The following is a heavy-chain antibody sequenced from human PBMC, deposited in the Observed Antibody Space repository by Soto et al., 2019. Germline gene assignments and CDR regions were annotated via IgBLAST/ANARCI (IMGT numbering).Heavy chain of an antibody. Sequence: EVQLLESGGGLVQPGGSLRLSCAASGFTFSSYAMSWVRQAPGKGLEWVSAISGSGGSTYYADSVKGRFTISRDNSQNPLYLQMNSLRAEDTAVYYWAEDGSEGYFDYWGQGTLVTVSS. J-gene: IGHJ4*02. D-gene: IGHD2-2*03. CDR3: AEDGSEGYFDY. CDR2: ISGSGGST. CDR1: GFTFSSYA. V-gene: IGHV3-23*01.